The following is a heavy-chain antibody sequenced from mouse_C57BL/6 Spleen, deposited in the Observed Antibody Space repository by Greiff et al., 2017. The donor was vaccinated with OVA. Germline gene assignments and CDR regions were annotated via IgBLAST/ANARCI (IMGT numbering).Heavy chain of an antibody. CDR2: IHPSDSDT. D-gene: IGHD2-4*01. J-gene: IGHJ2*01. CDR1: GYTFTSYW. V-gene: IGHV1-74*01. CDR3: AMEGYDYDVGD. Sequence: QVQLQQPGAELVKPGASVKVSCKASGYTFTSYWMHWVKQRPGQGLEWIGRIHPSDSDTNYNQKFKGKATLTVDKSSSTAYMQRSSVTSEDSAVYYCAMEGYDYDVGDWGQGTTLTVSS.